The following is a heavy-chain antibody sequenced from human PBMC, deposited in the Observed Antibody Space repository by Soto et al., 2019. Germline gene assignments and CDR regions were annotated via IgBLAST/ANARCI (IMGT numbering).Heavy chain of an antibody. J-gene: IGHJ6*03. CDR1: GFTFSSHT. CDR3: AITVYCSGGSCYGLYYYYYMDV. CDR2: ISGSGGST. D-gene: IGHD2-15*01. Sequence: GGSLRLSCAASGFTFSSHTMHWVRQAPGKGLEWVSAISGSGGSTYYAESVKGRFTISRDNSKNTLYLQMNSLRAEDTAVYYCAITVYCSGGSCYGLYYYYYMDVWGKGTTVTVSS. V-gene: IGHV3-23*01.